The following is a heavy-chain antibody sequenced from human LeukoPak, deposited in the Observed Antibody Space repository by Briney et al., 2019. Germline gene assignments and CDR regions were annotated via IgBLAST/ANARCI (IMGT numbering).Heavy chain of an antibody. V-gene: IGHV3-23*01. J-gene: IGHJ5*02. CDR1: GFTFSSYA. CDR3: AKGSQDFWSRYYTYNGFDP. CDR2: ISGSGGST. D-gene: IGHD3-3*01. Sequence: GGSLRLSCAASGFTFSSYAMSWVRQAPGKGLEWVSAISGSGGSTYYADSVKGRFTISRDNSKDTLYLQMNSLRAEDTAVYYCAKGSQDFWSRYYTYNGFDPWGQGTLVNVSS.